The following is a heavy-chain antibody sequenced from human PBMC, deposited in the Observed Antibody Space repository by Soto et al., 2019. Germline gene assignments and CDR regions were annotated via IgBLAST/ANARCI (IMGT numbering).Heavy chain of an antibody. D-gene: IGHD5-12*01. CDR1: GYPFTIDR. J-gene: IGHJ6*02. Sequence: ASVKVSCKVSGYPFTIDRISWVRQAAGPGLEWMGWISAYNGNTNYAQKLQGRVTMTTDTSTSTAYMELRSLRSDDTAVYYGARQVAMLHYDYDGMDVWGQGTTVTVS. CDR3: ARQVAMLHYDYDGMDV. V-gene: IGHV1-18*01. CDR2: ISAYNGNT.